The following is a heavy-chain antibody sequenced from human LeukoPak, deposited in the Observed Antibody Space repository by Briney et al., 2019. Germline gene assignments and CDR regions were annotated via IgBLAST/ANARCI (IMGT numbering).Heavy chain of an antibody. J-gene: IGHJ4*02. CDR1: GYSFTSYW. Sequence: GEPLQISCKGSGYSFTSYWIGWVRQMPGKGLEWMGIIYPGDSDTRYSPSFQGQVTISADKSISTAYLQWSSLKASDTAMYYCARRTQMGATSPGFDYWGQGTLVTVCS. D-gene: IGHD1-26*01. CDR3: ARRTQMGATSPGFDY. V-gene: IGHV5-51*01. CDR2: IYPGDSDT.